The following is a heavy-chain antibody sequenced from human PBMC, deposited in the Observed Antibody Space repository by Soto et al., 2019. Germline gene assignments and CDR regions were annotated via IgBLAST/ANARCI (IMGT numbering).Heavy chain of an antibody. Sequence: QVQLQESGPGLVKPSQTLSLTCTVSGGSISSGDYYWSWIRQPPGKGLEWIGYIYYSGNTYYNPSLKSRVTISVDMSKNQISLKLSSETSADTAVYYCVRVVVAATRPFDIWGQGTMVTVSS. V-gene: IGHV4-30-4*01. CDR3: VRVVVAATRPFDI. J-gene: IGHJ3*02. CDR2: IYYSGNT. D-gene: IGHD2-15*01. CDR1: GGSISSGDYY.